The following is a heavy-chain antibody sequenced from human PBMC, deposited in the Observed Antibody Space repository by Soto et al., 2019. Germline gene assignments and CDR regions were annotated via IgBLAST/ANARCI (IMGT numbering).Heavy chain of an antibody. D-gene: IGHD2-21*02. J-gene: IGHJ3*02. CDR2: IIPIFGTA. Sequence: ASVKVSCKASGGTFSSYAISWVRQAPGQGLEWMGGIIPIFGTANYAQKFQGRVTITADESTSTAYMELSSLRSEDTAVYYCARKRKDDFLDAFDIWGQGTMVTVSS. CDR3: ARKRKDDFLDAFDI. CDR1: GGTFSSYA. V-gene: IGHV1-69*13.